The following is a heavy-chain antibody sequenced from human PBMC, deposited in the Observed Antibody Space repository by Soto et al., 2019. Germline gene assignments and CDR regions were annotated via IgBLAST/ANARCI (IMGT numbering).Heavy chain of an antibody. CDR1: GDSISAYS. V-gene: IGHV4-59*01. J-gene: IGHJ4*02. D-gene: IGHD5-12*01. CDR3: AREGNLGRWLQPLDF. CDR2: IHYNGNT. Sequence: QVQLQVSGPGLVKPSETLSLTSTVSGDSISAYSWSWVRQPPGKGLEWIGNIHYNGNTKYNPSLKSRVTMSLDTSKNQFSLRLISVTAADMAKYFCAREGNLGRWLQPLDFWGQGTLVTVSS.